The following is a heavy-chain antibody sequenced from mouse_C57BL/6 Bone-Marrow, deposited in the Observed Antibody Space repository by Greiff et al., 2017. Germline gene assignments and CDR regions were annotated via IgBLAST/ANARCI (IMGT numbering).Heavy chain of an antibody. CDR3: ARAWDYFDY. CDR2: INPGSGGT. D-gene: IGHD4-1*01. Sequence: QVQLQQSGAELVRPGTSVKVSCTASGYAFTDYLIEWVKQRPGQGLEWIGVINPGSGGTNYNEKFKGKATLTADKSSSTAFMQLSSLTSEDSAVYFCARAWDYFDYWGQGTTLTVSS. J-gene: IGHJ2*01. V-gene: IGHV1-54*01. CDR1: GYAFTDYL.